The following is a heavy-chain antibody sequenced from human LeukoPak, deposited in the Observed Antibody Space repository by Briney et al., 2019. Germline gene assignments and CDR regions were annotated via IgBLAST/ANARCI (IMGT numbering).Heavy chain of an antibody. Sequence: PGGSVRLSCAASGFNFRAYAMNWVRQAPGKGLDWVSGISGSGGTTYYADSVRGRFTISRDNSKNTVYLQLNNLRAEDTAVYYCAKDGVATQHALDIWGHGTMVTVCS. V-gene: IGHV3-23*01. D-gene: IGHD5-12*01. CDR1: GFNFRAYA. CDR3: AKDGVATQHALDI. CDR2: ISGSGGTT. J-gene: IGHJ3*02.